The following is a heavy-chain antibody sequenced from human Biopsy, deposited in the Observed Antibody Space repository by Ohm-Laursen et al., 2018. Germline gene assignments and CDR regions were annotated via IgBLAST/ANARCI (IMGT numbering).Heavy chain of an antibody. CDR3: ARDYDTSGYYYVS. Sequence: SDTLSLTCPVSGGSISNNNYYWGWIRQPTGKGLEWIGSIFYRGSTHYKPSLKSRVNISVDTSKNQFSLKLNSVTAADTAVYYCARDYDTSGYYYVSWGQGTLVTVSS. V-gene: IGHV4-39*01. CDR1: GGSISNNNYY. CDR2: IFYRGST. J-gene: IGHJ5*02. D-gene: IGHD3-22*01.